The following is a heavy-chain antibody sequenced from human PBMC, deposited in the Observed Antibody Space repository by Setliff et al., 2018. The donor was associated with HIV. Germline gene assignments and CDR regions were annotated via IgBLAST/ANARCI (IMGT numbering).Heavy chain of an antibody. CDR3: ARHDGTYCGGDCYLLGYFDL. Sequence: PSETLSLTCTVSGGSISSRSPYYWGWIRQPPGKGLEWIGSIYPSGTTYYNPSLKSRVTISVDTSKNQFSLKLTSVTAADTAVYYCARHDGTYCGGDCYLLGYFDLWGRGTLVTVSS. CDR1: GGSISSRSPYY. D-gene: IGHD2-21*02. CDR2: IYPSGTT. V-gene: IGHV4-39*01. J-gene: IGHJ2*01.